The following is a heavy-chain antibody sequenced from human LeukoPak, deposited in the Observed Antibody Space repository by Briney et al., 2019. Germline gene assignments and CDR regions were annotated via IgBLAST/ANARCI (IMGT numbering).Heavy chain of an antibody. J-gene: IGHJ5*02. CDR1: GGSISSHY. Sequence: SETLSLTCTVSGGSISSHYWSWIRQPPGKGLEWIGYIYYSGSTNYNPSLKSRVTISVDTSKNQFSLKLSSVTAADTAEYYCARDGAVTTDHVDPWFDPWGQGTLVTVSS. V-gene: IGHV4-59*11. D-gene: IGHD4-11*01. CDR2: IYYSGST. CDR3: ARDGAVTTDHVDPWFDP.